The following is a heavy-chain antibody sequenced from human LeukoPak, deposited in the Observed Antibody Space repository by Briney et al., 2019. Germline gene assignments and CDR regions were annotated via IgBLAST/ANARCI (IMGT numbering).Heavy chain of an antibody. Sequence: GGSLRLSCAASGFTFITYAMHWVRQAPGKGLEWVAFMRPDGSDKYYADSVKGRFTISRDNSKNTLYLQMNSLGPEDTAMYYCTREGDFDYWGQGTLVTVSS. CDR2: MRPDGSDK. V-gene: IGHV3-30*02. J-gene: IGHJ4*02. D-gene: IGHD1-26*01. CDR1: GFTFITYA. CDR3: TREGDFDY.